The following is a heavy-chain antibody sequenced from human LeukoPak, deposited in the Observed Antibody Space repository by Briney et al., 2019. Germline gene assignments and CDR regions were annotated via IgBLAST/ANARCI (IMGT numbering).Heavy chain of an antibody. Sequence: GASVKVSCKASGYTFTSYGISWVRQAPGQGLEWMGWISAYNGNTNYAQKLQGRVTMTTDTSTSTAYMELRSLRSDDTAVYYCAKDYFNGFGELLPPPDYWGQGTLVTVSS. CDR3: AKDYFNGFGELLPPPDY. CDR1: GYTFTSYG. V-gene: IGHV1-18*01. CDR2: ISAYNGNT. D-gene: IGHD3-10*01. J-gene: IGHJ4*02.